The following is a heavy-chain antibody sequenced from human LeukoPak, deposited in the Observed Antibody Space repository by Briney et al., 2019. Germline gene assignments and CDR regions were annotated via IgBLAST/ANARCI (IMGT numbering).Heavy chain of an antibody. J-gene: IGHJ5*02. CDR2: INHSGST. Sequence: SETLSLTCAVYGGSFSGYYWSWIRQPPGKGLEWIGEINHSGSTNYNPSLKSRVTVSVDTSKNQFSLKLSSVTAADTAVYYCARVPWFDPWGQGTLVTVSS. CDR3: ARVPWFDP. V-gene: IGHV4-34*01. CDR1: GGSFSGYY.